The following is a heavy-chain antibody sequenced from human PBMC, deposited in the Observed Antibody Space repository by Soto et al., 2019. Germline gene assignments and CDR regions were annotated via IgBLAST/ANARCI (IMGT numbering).Heavy chain of an antibody. CDR2: IKQDGSEK. J-gene: IGHJ6*02. D-gene: IGHD3-10*01. V-gene: IGHV3-7*03. CDR1: GFTFSSYW. CDR3: ARANMVRRYYDGMDV. Sequence: PGGSLRLSCAASGFTFSSYWMSWVRQAPGKGLEWVANIKQDGSEKYYVDSVKGRFTISRDNAKNSLYLQMNSLRAEDTAVYYCARANMVRRYYDGMDVWGQGTTVTVSS.